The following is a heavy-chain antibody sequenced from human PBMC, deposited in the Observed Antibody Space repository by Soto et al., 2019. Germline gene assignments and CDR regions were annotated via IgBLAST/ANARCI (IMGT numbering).Heavy chain of an antibody. CDR3: ARFSRCAGDCPQDL. CDR1: GFTFSSCA. CDR2: ISAIGDRV. V-gene: IGHV3-23*01. Sequence: TGGSLRLSCAASGFTFSSCAMSWVRQAPGKRLEWVSSISAIGDRVYHADSVKGRFTVSRDNSKNTLYLQMNSLRAEDTAVYYCARFSRCAGDCPQDLWGRGXLVTVYS. J-gene: IGHJ5*02. D-gene: IGHD2-21*02.